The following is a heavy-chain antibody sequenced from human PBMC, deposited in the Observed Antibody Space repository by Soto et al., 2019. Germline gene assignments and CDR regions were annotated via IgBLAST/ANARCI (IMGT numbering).Heavy chain of an antibody. J-gene: IGHJ6*02. Sequence: GGSLRLSCAASGFTFSSYWMSWVRQAPGKGLEWVANIKQDGSEKYYVDSVKGRFTISRDNAKNSLYLQMNRLRAEDTAVYYCAREQMYYDILTGYSPRGGMDVWGQGTTVTVSS. CDR2: IKQDGSEK. CDR3: AREQMYYDILTGYSPRGGMDV. V-gene: IGHV3-7*01. CDR1: GFTFSSYW. D-gene: IGHD3-9*01.